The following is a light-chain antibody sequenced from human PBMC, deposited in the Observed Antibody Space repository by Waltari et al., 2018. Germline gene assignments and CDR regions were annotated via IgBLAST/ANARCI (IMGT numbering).Light chain of an antibody. CDR2: DVN. J-gene: IGLJ1*01. V-gene: IGLV2-11*01. CDR1: SSNVGGYNY. CDR3: CSYAGSYTYV. Sequence: QSALAQPRPVSGSPGQSVTIPCTGSSSNVGGYNYVSWYQQYPGQAPKLMLYDVNKRPSGFPHRFSGSKSGDTASLTISGLQAEDEADYYCCSYAGSYTYVFGTGTKVTV.